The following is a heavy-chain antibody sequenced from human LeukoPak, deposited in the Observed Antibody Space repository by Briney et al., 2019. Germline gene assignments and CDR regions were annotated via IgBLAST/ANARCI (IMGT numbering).Heavy chain of an antibody. CDR2: ISSSSSTI. V-gene: IGHV3-48*01. J-gene: IGHJ4*02. CDR1: GFTFSSYS. D-gene: IGHD5-18*01. Sequence: GGSLRLPCAASGFTFSSYSMNWVRQAPGKGLEWVSYISSSSSTIYYADSVKGRFTISRDNAKNSLYLQMNSLRAEDTAVYYCAREPRGYSYGLFDYWGQGTLVTVSS. CDR3: AREPRGYSYGLFDY.